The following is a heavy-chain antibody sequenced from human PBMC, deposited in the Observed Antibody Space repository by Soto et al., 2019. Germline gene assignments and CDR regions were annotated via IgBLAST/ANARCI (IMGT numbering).Heavy chain of an antibody. J-gene: IGHJ5*02. Sequence: QVQLQQWGAGLLKPSETLSLTCAVYGGSFSGYYWSWIRQPPGKGLEWIGEINHSGSTNYNPSLKSRVTISVDTSKNQFSLKLSSVTAADTAVYYCARVGSITMVRSLDPWGQGTLVTVSS. CDR1: GGSFSGYY. V-gene: IGHV4-34*01. CDR2: INHSGST. D-gene: IGHD3-10*01. CDR3: ARVGSITMVRSLDP.